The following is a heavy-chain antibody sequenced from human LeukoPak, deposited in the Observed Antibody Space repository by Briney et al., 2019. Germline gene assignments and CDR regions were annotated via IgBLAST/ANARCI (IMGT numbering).Heavy chain of an antibody. J-gene: IGHJ4*02. Sequence: ASVKVSCKASGFTFTSSAMHWVRQAPGQGLEWMGWINPNSGGTNYAQKFQGRVTMTRDKSISTAYMELYSLRSDDTAVYYCARDPPGVRYGRPIFDFWGQGTLVTVSS. V-gene: IGHV1-2*02. D-gene: IGHD2-8*01. CDR3: ARDPPGVRYGRPIFDF. CDR2: INPNSGGT. CDR1: GFTFTSSA.